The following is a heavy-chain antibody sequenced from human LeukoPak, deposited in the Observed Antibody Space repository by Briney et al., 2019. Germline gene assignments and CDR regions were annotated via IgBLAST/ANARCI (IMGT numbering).Heavy chain of an antibody. J-gene: IGHJ4*02. V-gene: IGHV3-11*01. CDR1: GFTFSDYY. D-gene: IGHD3-10*01. Sequence: GGSLRLCCAASGFTFSDYYMSWIRQAPGKGLEWVSYISSSGSTIYYADSVKGRFTISRDNAKNSLYLQMNSLRAEDTAVYYCASNSYYYGSGSSYDYWGQGTLVTVSS. CDR2: ISSSGSTI. CDR3: ASNSYYYGSGSSYDY.